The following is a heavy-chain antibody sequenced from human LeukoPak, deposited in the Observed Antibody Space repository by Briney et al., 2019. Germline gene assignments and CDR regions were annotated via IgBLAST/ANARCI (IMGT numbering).Heavy chain of an antibody. Sequence: PGGSLRLSCAASGFTFSGYAMSWVRQAPGKGLKWVSTVIGSGGNTYYADSVRGRFTNSRDNSKNTLYLQINSLGADDTAVYYCARGGLYKFDYWGQGTLVTVSS. D-gene: IGHD1-14*01. CDR1: GFTFSGYA. V-gene: IGHV3-23*01. CDR3: ARGGLYKFDY. CDR2: VIGSGGNT. J-gene: IGHJ4*02.